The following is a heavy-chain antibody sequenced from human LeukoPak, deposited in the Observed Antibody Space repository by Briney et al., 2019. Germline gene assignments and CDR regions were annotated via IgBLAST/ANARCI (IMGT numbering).Heavy chain of an antibody. CDR3: AKGLFSAYDKYLDS. Sequence: GGSLRLSCAGSGFAFESFTMTWVRQAPGKGLGWVSLISDTGRDINYADSVRGRFTISRDNTKNSLFLQMDSLRVEDTAIYYCAKGLFSAYDKYLDSWGQGTLVTVSS. V-gene: IGHV3-21*04. J-gene: IGHJ4*02. CDR2: ISDTGRDI. CDR1: GFAFESFT. D-gene: IGHD5-12*01.